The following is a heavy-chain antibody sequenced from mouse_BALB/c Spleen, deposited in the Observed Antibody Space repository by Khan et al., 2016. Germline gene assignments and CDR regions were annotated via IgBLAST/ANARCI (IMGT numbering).Heavy chain of an antibody. D-gene: IGHD2-4*01. J-gene: IGHJ4*01. CDR3: ARRIYYDYENYAMDY. CDR2: ISSGGGYT. V-gene: IGHV5-6*01. Sequence: EVELVESGGDLVKPGGSLKLSCAASGFTFSTYGMSWVRQSPDKRLEWVATISSGGGYTYYPDSLKGRFIISRDNAKNNLYLQMSSLKSEDTAMYYCARRIYYDYENYAMDYWGQGTSVTVSS. CDR1: GFTFSTYG.